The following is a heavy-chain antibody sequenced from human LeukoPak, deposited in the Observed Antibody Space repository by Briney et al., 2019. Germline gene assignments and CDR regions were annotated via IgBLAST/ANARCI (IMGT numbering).Heavy chain of an antibody. V-gene: IGHV3-74*01. CDR2: INSDGSST. CDR3: AREELVEDDFWSGPYDY. Sequence: GSLRLSCAASGFTFSSYWMHWVRQAPGKGLVWVSRINSDGSSTSYADSVKGRFTISRDNAKNTLSLQMNSLRAEDTAVYYCAREELVEDDFWSGPYDYWGQGTLVTVSS. D-gene: IGHD3-3*01. J-gene: IGHJ4*02. CDR1: GFTFSSYW.